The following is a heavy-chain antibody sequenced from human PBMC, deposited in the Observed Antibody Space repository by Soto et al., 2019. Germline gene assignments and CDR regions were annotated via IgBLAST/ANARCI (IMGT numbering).Heavy chain of an antibody. Sequence: YLRLSCAASGFTFSIYAMSWVRQAPGKGLEWVSAISGSGGSTYYADSVKGRFTISRDNSRDTLSLQMTALTIEDSSVYYCTKSSGGSSSVGMDYWGQGTRVTVSS. D-gene: IGHD6-6*01. CDR3: TKSSGGSSSVGMDY. J-gene: IGHJ4*02. V-gene: IGHV3-23*01. CDR2: ISGSGGST. CDR1: GFTFSIYA.